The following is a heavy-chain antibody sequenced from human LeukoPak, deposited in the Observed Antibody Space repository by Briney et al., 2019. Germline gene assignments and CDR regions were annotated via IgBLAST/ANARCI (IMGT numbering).Heavy chain of an antibody. V-gene: IGHV3-30*02. D-gene: IGHD2/OR15-2a*01. J-gene: IGHJ4*02. Sequence: SGGSLRLSCAASGFTFSSYGMHWVRQAPGKGLERVAFIRYDGSNKYYADSVKGRFTISRDNSKNTLYLQMNSLRAEDTAVYYCAKRFNRYFDYWGQGTLVTVSS. CDR3: AKRFNRYFDY. CDR1: GFTFSSYG. CDR2: IRYDGSNK.